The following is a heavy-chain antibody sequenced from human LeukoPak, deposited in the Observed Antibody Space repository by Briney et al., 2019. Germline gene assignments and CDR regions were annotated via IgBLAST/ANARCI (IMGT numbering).Heavy chain of an antibody. D-gene: IGHD6-19*01. CDR1: GGPISNYY. CDR2: IYYSGST. Sequence: KPSEALSLTCTASGGPISNYYWSWIQQPPGKGLEWIGYIYYSGSTNYNPSLKSRVTISVDMSKNQFSLKLSSVTAADTAVYYCARHWSSSGWLMDYWGQGTLVTVSS. CDR3: ARHWSSSGWLMDY. V-gene: IGHV4-59*08. J-gene: IGHJ4*02.